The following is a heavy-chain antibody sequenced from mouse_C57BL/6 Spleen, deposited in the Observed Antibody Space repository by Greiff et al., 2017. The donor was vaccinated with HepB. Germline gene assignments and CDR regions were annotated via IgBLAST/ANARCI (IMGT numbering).Heavy chain of an antibody. J-gene: IGHJ4*01. CDR1: GYTFTSYW. Sequence: LVESGAELVKPGASVKLSCKASGYTFTSYWMHWVKQRPGQGLEWIGMIHPNSGSTNYNEKFKSKATLTVDNSYSTAYMQLSSLTSEDSAVYYGARRDYVYGRDYALDYWGQGTSVTVSS. CDR3: ARRDYVYGRDYALDY. D-gene: IGHD1-1*01. CDR2: IHPNSGST. V-gene: IGHV1-64*01.